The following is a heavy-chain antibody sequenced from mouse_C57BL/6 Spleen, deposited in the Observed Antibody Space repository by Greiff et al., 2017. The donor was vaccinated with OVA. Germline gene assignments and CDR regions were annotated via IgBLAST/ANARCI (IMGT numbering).Heavy chain of an antibody. V-gene: IGHV1-61*01. CDR3: ARGVPSYGPDY. J-gene: IGHJ2*01. CDR2: IYPSDSET. Sequence: VQLQQPGAELVRPGSSVKLSCKASGYTFTSYWMDWVKQRPGQGLEWIGNIYPSDSETHYNQKFKDKATLTVDKSSSTAYMQLSSLTSEASAVYYCARGVPSYGPDYWGQGTTLTVSS. D-gene: IGHD1-1*01. CDR1: GYTFTSYW.